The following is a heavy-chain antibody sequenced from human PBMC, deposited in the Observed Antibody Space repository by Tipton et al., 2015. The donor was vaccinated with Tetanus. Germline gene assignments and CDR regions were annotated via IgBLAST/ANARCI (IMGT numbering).Heavy chain of an antibody. CDR3: ARDFRGFGESRNMDV. CDR2: IWYDGSNK. J-gene: IGHJ6*02. CDR1: GFTFSSYG. D-gene: IGHD3-10*01. Sequence: SLRLSCAASGFTFSSYGMHWVRQAPGKGLEWVAVIWYDGSNKYYADSVKGRFTISRDNSKNTLYLQMNSLRAEDTAVYYCARDFRGFGESRNMDVWGQGTTVTVSS. V-gene: IGHV3-33*01.